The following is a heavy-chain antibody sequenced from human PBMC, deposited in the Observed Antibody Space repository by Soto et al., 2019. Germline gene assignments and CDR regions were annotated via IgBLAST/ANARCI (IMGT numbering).Heavy chain of an antibody. J-gene: IGHJ6*02. CDR3: ARARYQLLHPYYYGMDV. D-gene: IGHD2-2*01. Sequence: QVQLQESGPGLVKPSETLSLTCTVSGGSISSYYWSWIRQSPGKGLEWIGYIHYSGSTKSNPSLKRRVSIAVYASRNQVSLQFSSVTAADSAVYFCARARYQLLHPYYYGMDVWGQGTTVTVSS. CDR2: IHYSGST. CDR1: GGSISSYY. V-gene: IGHV4-59*01.